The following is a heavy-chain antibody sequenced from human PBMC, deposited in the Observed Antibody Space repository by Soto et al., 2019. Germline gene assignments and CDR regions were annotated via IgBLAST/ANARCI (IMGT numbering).Heavy chain of an antibody. V-gene: IGHV4-31*03. Sequence: SETLSLTCTVSGGSISSGGYYWSWIRQHPGKGLEWIGYIYYSGSTYYNPSLKSRVTISVDTSKNQFSLKLSSVTAADTAVYYCARLGSDSSSVLRKDNYYYYYMDVWGKGTTVTGSS. CDR2: IYYSGST. CDR1: GGSISSGGYY. D-gene: IGHD6-13*01. J-gene: IGHJ6*03. CDR3: ARLGSDSSSVLRKDNYYYYYMDV.